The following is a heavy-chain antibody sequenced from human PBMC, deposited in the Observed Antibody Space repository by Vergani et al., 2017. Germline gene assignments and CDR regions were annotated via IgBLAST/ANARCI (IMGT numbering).Heavy chain of an antibody. J-gene: IGHJ4*02. Sequence: EVQLVESGGGLVQPGGSLRLSCAASGFTVSSNYMSWVRQAPGKGLEWVSVISGSGGSTYYADSVKGRFTISRDNSKNTLYLQMNSLRAEDTAVYYCAIPPLGDWGQGTLVTVSS. V-gene: IGHV3-23*04. D-gene: IGHD6-6*01. CDR2: ISGSGGST. CDR1: GFTVSSNY. CDR3: AIPPLGD.